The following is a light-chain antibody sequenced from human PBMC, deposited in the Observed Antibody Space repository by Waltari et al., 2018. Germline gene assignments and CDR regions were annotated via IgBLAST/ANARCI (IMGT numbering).Light chain of an antibody. V-gene: IGLV8-61*01. CDR2: STN. Sequence: QTVVTQEPSFSVSPGGTVTLTCGLSSGSVSTSHYPSWYRPTPGQAPRTLDSTNTRSAGVPDRFAGSILGNKAALTITGAQADDESDYYGVLYVGSGIWVFGGGTKLTVL. CDR3: VLYVGSGIWV. J-gene: IGLJ3*02. CDR1: SGSVSTSHY.